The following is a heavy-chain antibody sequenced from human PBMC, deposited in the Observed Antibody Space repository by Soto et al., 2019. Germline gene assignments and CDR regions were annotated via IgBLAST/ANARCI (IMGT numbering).Heavy chain of an antibody. CDR2: INPSGLST. D-gene: IGHD2-8*01. CDR3: VSDSNAYKSQPVFDI. CDR1: GNTFNNYY. J-gene: IGHJ3*02. Sequence: QVQLVQSGAEVTKPGASVKVSCKASGNTFNNYYIHWLRQAPGQGLEWIGVINPSGLSTSYAQKFQGRVSMTRDTSTTTVYMELSSLRSEDTALYFCVSDSNAYKSQPVFDIWGQGTLVTISS. V-gene: IGHV1-46*02.